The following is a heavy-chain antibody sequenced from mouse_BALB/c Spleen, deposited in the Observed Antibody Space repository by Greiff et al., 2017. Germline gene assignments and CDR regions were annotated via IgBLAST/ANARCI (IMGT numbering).Heavy chain of an antibody. CDR1: GFTFSSYT. CDR2: ISNGGGST. CDR3: ARRVYGNFGFDY. J-gene: IGHJ2*01. V-gene: IGHV5-12-2*01. D-gene: IGHD2-1*01. Sequence: EVKLMESGGGLVQPGGSLKLSCAASGFTFSSYTMSWVRQTPEKRLEWVAYISNGGGSTYYPDTVKGRFTISRDNAKNTLYLQMSSLKSEDTAMYYCARRVYGNFGFDYWGQGTTLTVSS.